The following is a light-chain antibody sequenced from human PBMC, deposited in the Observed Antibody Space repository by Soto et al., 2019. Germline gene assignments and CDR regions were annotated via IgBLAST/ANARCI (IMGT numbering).Light chain of an antibody. CDR3: ATWDDSLYGPV. V-gene: IGLV1-44*01. Sequence: QLVLTQPPSASGTPGQRVTISCSGSSSNIGSNPVQWYQQLPGTAPKLLIYRNNQRPSGVPDRFSGSRSGTSASLAISGLQSEDEADYHCATWDDSLYGPVFGGGTKVTVL. CDR2: RNN. CDR1: SSNIGSNP. J-gene: IGLJ3*02.